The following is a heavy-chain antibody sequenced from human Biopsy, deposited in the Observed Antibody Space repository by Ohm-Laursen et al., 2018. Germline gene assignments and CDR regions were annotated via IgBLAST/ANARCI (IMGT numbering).Heavy chain of an antibody. D-gene: IGHD4-17*01. CDR1: GFTFSDAW. J-gene: IGHJ4*02. CDR2: IKSSTDGGTT. CDR3: TQNPYGVLWWRRADY. Sequence: GSLRLSCTASGFTFSDAWMNWVRQAPVKGLEWVGRIKSSTDGGTTDYAAPVKNRFTISRDDSKNTFYLQMDSLKTEDTAVYYCTQNPYGVLWWRRADYWGQGTPVTVSS. V-gene: IGHV3-15*01.